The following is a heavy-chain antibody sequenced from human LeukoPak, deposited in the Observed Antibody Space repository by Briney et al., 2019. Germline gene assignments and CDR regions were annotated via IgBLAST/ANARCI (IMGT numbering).Heavy chain of an antibody. V-gene: IGHV3-15*01. J-gene: IGHJ5*02. CDR3: TTDPYCSGGSCYGRVVAAWFDP. D-gene: IGHD2-15*01. CDR2: IKSKTDGGTT. Sequence: GGSLRLSCAASGFTFSSYWMSWVRQAPGKGLEWVGCIKSKTDGGTTDYAAPVKGRFTISRDDSKNTLYLQMNCLKTEDTAVYYCTTDPYCSGGSCYGRVVAAWFDPWGQGTLVTVSS. CDR1: GFTFSSYW.